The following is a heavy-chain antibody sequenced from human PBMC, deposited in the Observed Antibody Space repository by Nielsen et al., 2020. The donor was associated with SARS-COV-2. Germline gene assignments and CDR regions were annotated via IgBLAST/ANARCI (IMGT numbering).Heavy chain of an antibody. CDR3: ARDVGRGVIRYFGY. D-gene: IGHD3-10*01. Sequence: SETLSLTCTVSGGSISSYYWGWIRQPPGKGLEWIGSIYHSGSTYYNPSLKSRVTMSGDTSKNQFSLKLSSVTAADTAVYYCARDVGRGVIRYFGYWGQGTPVTVSS. CDR1: GGSISSYY. CDR2: IYHSGST. J-gene: IGHJ4*02. V-gene: IGHV4-39*07.